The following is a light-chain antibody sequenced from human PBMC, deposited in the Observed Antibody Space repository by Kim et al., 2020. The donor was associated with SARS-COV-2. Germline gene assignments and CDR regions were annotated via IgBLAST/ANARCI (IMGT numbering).Light chain of an antibody. J-gene: IGKJ5*01. V-gene: IGKV3-20*01. Sequence: PGERATLSCRASQSVSSSYLAWYQQKPGQAPRLLIYGAASRATGIPDRFSGSGSGTDFTLTISRLEPEDFAVYYCQQYGSSPPITFGQGTRLEIK. CDR1: QSVSSSY. CDR2: GAA. CDR3: QQYGSSPPIT.